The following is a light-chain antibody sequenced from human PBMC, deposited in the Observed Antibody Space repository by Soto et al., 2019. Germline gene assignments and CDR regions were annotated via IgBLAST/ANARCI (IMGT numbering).Light chain of an antibody. CDR2: DAS. CDR3: QQYGS. J-gene: IGKJ5*01. V-gene: IGKV3-15*01. CDR1: QNIDNK. Sequence: EIVMTQSPATLSVSPGERAPLSCRASQNIDNKLVWYQQKPGQVPRLLIYDASTRATGIPARFSGSGSGTEFTLTISRLEPEDFAVYYCQQYGSFGQGTRLEIK.